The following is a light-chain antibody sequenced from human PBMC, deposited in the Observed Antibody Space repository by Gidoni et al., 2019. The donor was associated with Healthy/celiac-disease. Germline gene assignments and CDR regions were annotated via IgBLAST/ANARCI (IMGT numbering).Light chain of an antibody. J-gene: IGKJ2*01. V-gene: IGKV3-20*01. Sequence: ESVLTHSPGTLSLSPRERATLSCSASQSVSSSYLAWYQQKPGQAPRLLIYGASSRATGIPDRFSGSGSGTDFTLTISRLEPEDFAVYYCQQYGSSPRYTFGQXTKLEIK. CDR1: QSVSSSY. CDR2: GAS. CDR3: QQYGSSPRYT.